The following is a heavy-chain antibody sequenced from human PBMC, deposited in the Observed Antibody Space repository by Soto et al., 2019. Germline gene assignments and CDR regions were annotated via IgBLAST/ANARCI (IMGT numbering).Heavy chain of an antibody. D-gene: IGHD2-8*01. Sequence: QITLKESGPTLVKPTQPLTLTCTFSGFSLSTSGVGVGWIRQPPGMALEWLALIYWDDDKRYSPSLKSRLTITKETPKNQLVLTMTNMAPVDTATYYCAYGGVACTHGVCYRSNDYWGQGTLVTVST. CDR3: AYGGVACTHGVCYRSNDY. V-gene: IGHV2-5*02. CDR1: GFSLSTSGVG. CDR2: IYWDDDK. J-gene: IGHJ4*02.